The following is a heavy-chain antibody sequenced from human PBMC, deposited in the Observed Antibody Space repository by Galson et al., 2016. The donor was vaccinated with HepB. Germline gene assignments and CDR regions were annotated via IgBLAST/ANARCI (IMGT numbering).Heavy chain of an antibody. J-gene: IGHJ4*02. D-gene: IGHD3-3*01. CDR2: IYNSRST. V-gene: IGHV4-31*03. CDR3: ARGVGNFWRGYLTNPYWDY. CDR1: GGSISSGDYY. Sequence: TLSLTCTVSGGSISSGDYYWSWIRQHPGKGLEWIGYIYNSRSTYDNPSLKSRVTISVDTSNNQFSLKLTSVTAADTAVYYCARGVGNFWRGYLTNPYWDYWGQGTLVTVSS.